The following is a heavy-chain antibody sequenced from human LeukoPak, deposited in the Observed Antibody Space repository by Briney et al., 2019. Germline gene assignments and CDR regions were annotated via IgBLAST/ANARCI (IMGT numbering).Heavy chain of an antibody. V-gene: IGHV2-70*11. CDR3: ARTDYGGNRGYFDY. CDR2: IDWDDDK. J-gene: IGHJ4*02. D-gene: IGHD4-23*01. CDR1: GGSISSYYW. Sequence: TLSLTCTVSGGSISSYYWSWIRQPPGKALEWLARIDWDDDKYYSTSLKTRLTISKDTSKNQVVLTMTNMDPVDTATYYCARTDYGGNRGYFDYWGQGTLVTVSS.